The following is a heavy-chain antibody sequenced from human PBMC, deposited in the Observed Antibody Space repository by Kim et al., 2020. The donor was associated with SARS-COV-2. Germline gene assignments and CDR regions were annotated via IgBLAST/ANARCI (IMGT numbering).Heavy chain of an antibody. Sequence: GGSLRLSCAASGFIFSAYGMHWVRQAPGKGLEWVAIICHDGGQKYYADSVKGRFTISRDNSKMTLSLEMNSLRAEDTAVYYCARGPRLGYFGLGTDYYGIAVWGPEPTVTLSS. D-gene: IGHD3-10*01. CDR3: ARGPRLGYFGLGTDYYGIAV. V-gene: IGHV3-33*08. CDR1: GFIFSAYG. J-gene: IGHJ6*02. CDR2: ICHDGGQK.